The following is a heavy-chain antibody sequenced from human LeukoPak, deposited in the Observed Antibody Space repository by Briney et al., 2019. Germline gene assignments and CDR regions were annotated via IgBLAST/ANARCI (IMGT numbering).Heavy chain of an antibody. V-gene: IGHV3-66*01. CDR1: GFTVSSNY. Sequence: PGGSLRLSCAASGFTVSSNYMSWVRQAPGRGLEWVSVIYSGGSTYYADSVKGRFTISRDNSKNTLYLQMNSLRAEDTAVYYCARVRYDSSGYLFDYWGQGTLVTVSS. J-gene: IGHJ4*02. CDR3: ARVRYDSSGYLFDY. D-gene: IGHD3-22*01. CDR2: IYSGGST.